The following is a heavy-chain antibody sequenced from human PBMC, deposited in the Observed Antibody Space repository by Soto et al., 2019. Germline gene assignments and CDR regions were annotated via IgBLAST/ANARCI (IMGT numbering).Heavy chain of an antibody. CDR1: GGTFGNYA. D-gene: IGHD3-10*01. V-gene: IGHV1-69*06. CDR2: TIPIFKTA. Sequence: QQQLVQSGAEVKKPGSSVKVSCKASGGTFGNYAISWVRQAPGQGLEWMGKTIPIFKTANYAQKVQGRINITPDKAPRTATTHNEPSSLGIEGTALYYWARVSIPGIYCEDVLGQGTYGNVSS. CDR3: ARVSIPGIYCEDV. J-gene: IGHJ6*02.